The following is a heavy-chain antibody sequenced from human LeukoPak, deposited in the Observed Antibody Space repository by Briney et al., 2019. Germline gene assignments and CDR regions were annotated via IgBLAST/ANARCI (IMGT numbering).Heavy chain of an antibody. Sequence: GGSLRLSCAASGFTFSSYAMHWVRQAPGKGLEYVSAISSNGGSTYYANSVKGRFTISRDNSKNTLYLQMGSLRAEDMAVYYCAGDRGYGDYGDYWGQGTLVTVSS. CDR2: ISSNGGST. D-gene: IGHD4-17*01. V-gene: IGHV3-64*01. J-gene: IGHJ4*02. CDR3: AGDRGYGDYGDY. CDR1: GFTFSSYA.